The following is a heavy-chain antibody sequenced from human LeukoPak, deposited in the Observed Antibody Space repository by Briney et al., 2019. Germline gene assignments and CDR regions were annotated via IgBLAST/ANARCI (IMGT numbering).Heavy chain of an antibody. D-gene: IGHD4-17*01. Sequence: PSETLSLTCTVSGGSISSSSYYWGWIRQPPGKGLEWIGSIYYSGSTYYNPSLKSRVTISVDTSKNQFSLKLSSVTAADTAVYYCARSTVTRVPSYDYWGQGTLVTVSS. J-gene: IGHJ4*02. CDR3: ARSTVTRVPSYDY. CDR2: IYYSGST. CDR1: GGSISSSSYY. V-gene: IGHV4-39*01.